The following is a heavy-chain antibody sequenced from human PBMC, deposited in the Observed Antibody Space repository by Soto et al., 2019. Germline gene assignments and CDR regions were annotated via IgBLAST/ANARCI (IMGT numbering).Heavy chain of an antibody. V-gene: IGHV3-74*01. J-gene: IGHJ4*02. Sequence: EVQLVESGGGLVQPGESLRLSCAASGFTFSNDWMHWVRQAPGMGLVWVSRIKGDGSRTNYADSVKGRFTISRDNAKNTLYLHINSLRAEDAAVYYCARGSFGTYYVDYWGQGSLVTVSS. CDR1: GFTFSNDW. D-gene: IGHD1-1*01. CDR2: IKGDGSRT. CDR3: ARGSFGTYYVDY.